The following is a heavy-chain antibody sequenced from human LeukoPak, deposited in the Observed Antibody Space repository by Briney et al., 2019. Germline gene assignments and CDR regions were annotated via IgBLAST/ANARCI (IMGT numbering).Heavy chain of an antibody. CDR2: IKKDGSER. Sequence: GGSLRLSCAASGFSFSNYWMSWVRQAPGKGLEWVANIKKDGSERYYVDSVKGRFTNSRDNAKNSLYLQMNSLRAEDTAVYYCARVLVERRSGGLWDPGVDYYYGMDVWGQGTTVTVSS. V-gene: IGHV3-7*01. CDR1: GFSFSNYW. CDR3: ARVLVERRSGGLWDPGVDYYYGMDV. J-gene: IGHJ6*02. D-gene: IGHD1-1*01.